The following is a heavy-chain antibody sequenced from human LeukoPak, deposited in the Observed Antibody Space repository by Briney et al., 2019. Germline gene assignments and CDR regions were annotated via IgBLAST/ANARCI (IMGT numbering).Heavy chain of an antibody. CDR3: YGGGYTYGYGYIDY. D-gene: IGHD5-18*01. Sequence: GGSLRLSCAASGFTFRTYWMSWVRQAPGKGLEWVANIKQDGSEKYYVDSVKGRFTISRDNAKNSLYLQMNSLRADDTAVYYCYGGGYTYGYGYIDYWGQGTLVTVSS. J-gene: IGHJ4*02. V-gene: IGHV3-7*01. CDR1: GFTFRTYW. CDR2: IKQDGSEK.